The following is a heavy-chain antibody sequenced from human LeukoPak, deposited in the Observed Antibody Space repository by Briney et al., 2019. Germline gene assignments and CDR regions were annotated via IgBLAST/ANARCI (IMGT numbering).Heavy chain of an antibody. D-gene: IGHD6-6*01. J-gene: IGHJ4*02. CDR3: ARFTAARPVY. V-gene: IGHV3-23*01. CDR1: GFTFSSYG. Sequence: PGGSLRLSCAASGFTFSSYGMHWVRQAPGKGLEWVSAISGSGGSTYYADSVKGRFTISRDNAKNTLYLQMNSLRAEDTAVYYCARFTAARPVYWGQGALVTVSS. CDR2: ISGSGGST.